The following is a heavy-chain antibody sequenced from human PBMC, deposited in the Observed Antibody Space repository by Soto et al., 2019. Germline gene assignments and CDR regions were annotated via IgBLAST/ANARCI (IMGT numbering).Heavy chain of an antibody. CDR2: LTPDTGNT. Sequence: QVQLVQSGDELKKPGASVNISCPASGFTFSDNLINWVRQAPGQGLEWRGWLTPDTGNTRYSETFQRRVTISRHSSASIASLELSDLENEYTALYFCTRDRHSVGPRANYAFDVCGPGTMTPVSS. CDR3: TRDRHSVGPRANYAFDV. V-gene: IGHV1-3*01. D-gene: IGHD5-18*01. CDR1: GFTFSDNL. J-gene: IGHJ3*01.